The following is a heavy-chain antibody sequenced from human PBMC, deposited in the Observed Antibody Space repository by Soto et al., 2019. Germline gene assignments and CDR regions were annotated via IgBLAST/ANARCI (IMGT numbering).Heavy chain of an antibody. V-gene: IGHV1-2*02. CDR2: MNPSNGGT. CDR1: GYTFTGYY. D-gene: IGHD6-6*01. Sequence: QVHLVQSGAEVKRPGASVMVSCKTSGYTFTGYYLHWVRQAPGQAPEWMGWMNPSNGGTKYGQKFQGRVTMTRDTSVSTAFLDLTRLTSDDTAVYYCVRGVWGSSAHWGQGSRVTVSS. CDR3: VRGVWGSSAH. J-gene: IGHJ4*02.